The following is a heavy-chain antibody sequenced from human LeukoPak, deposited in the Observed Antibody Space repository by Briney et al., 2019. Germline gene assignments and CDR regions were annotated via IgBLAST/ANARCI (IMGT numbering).Heavy chain of an antibody. CDR3: ARVGPPNAFDI. V-gene: IGHV4-30-2*01. CDR2: IYHSGST. Sequence: PSETLSLTCAVSGGSISSSGYSWSWIRQPPGKGLEWIGYIYHSGSTYYNPSLKSRVTISVDRSKNQFSLKLSSVTAADTAVYYCARVGPPNAFDIWGQGTMVTVSS. CDR1: GGSISSSGYS. J-gene: IGHJ3*02.